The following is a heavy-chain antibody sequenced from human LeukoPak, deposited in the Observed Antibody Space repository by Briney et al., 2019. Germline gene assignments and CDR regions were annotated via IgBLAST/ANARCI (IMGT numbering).Heavy chain of an antibody. V-gene: IGHV3-48*01. CDR3: ARVPAPYAYDTSGYDS. Sequence: PGGSLRLSCAASGFAFGSYSMNWVRQAPGKGLEWVSHIDSAGTINYADSVKGRFTISRDNAKNSLSLQMNSLRAEDTAVYYCARVPAPYAYDTSGYDSWGQGTLVTVSS. J-gene: IGHJ4*02. CDR1: GFAFGSYS. D-gene: IGHD3-22*01. CDR2: IDSAGTI.